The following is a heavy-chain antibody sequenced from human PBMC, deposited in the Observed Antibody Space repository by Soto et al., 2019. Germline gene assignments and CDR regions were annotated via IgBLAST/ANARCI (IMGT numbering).Heavy chain of an antibody. D-gene: IGHD6-19*01. J-gene: IGHJ4*02. CDR2: IIPIFGTA. V-gene: IGHV1-69*12. CDR3: ASGIAVAGTFDY. CDR1: GGTFSSYA. Sequence: QVQLVQSGAEVKKPGSSVKVSCKASGGTFSSYAISWVRQAPGQGLEWMGGIIPIFGTANYAQKFQGRVTITAEESPGTAYMEVSSLRSEDTAVYYCASGIAVAGTFDYWGQGTLVTVSS.